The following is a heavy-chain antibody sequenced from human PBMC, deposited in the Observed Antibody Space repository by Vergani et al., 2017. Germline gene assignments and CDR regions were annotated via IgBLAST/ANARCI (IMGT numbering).Heavy chain of an antibody. CDR1: GFTFSSYS. V-gene: IGHV3-21*01. CDR3: ASNSYYDFWIGYYPKPFDY. J-gene: IGHJ4*02. D-gene: IGHD3-3*01. CDR2: ISSSSSYI. Sequence: EVQLVESGGGLVKPGGSLRLSCAASGFTFSSYSMNWVRQAPGKGLEWVSSISSSSSYIYYADSVKGRFTISRDNAKNSLSLQMNSLRAEYTAVYYCASNSYYDFWIGYYPKPFDYWGQGTLVTVSS.